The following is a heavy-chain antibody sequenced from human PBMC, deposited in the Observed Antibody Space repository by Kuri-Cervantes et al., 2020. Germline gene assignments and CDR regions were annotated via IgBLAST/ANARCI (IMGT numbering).Heavy chain of an antibody. D-gene: IGHD4-17*01. V-gene: IGHV3-21*01. CDR1: GFTFSSYS. Sequence: GESLKISCAASGFTFSSYSMNWVRQAPGKGLEWASSISSSSSYIYYADSVKGRFTISRDNAKNSLYLQMNSLRAEDTAVYYCARVAVTTDFDYWGQGTLVTVSS. CDR3: ARVAVTTDFDY. CDR2: ISSSSSYI. J-gene: IGHJ4*02.